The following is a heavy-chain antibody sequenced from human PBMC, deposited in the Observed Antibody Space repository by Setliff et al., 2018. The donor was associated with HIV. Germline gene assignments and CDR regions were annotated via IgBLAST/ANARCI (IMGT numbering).Heavy chain of an antibody. CDR1: GFTFTNAW. CDR3: TTAVAQNWYGSGNENY. J-gene: IGHJ4*02. D-gene: IGHD3-10*01. CDR2: IKSKTDGETE. V-gene: IGHV3-15*01. Sequence: GGSLRLSCAASGFTFTNAWMSWVRQAPGKGLEWVGRIKSKTDGETEDYAAPVKGRFTISRDDSRSTLYLQMNSLITEDTALYYCTTAVAQNWYGSGNENYWSQGTLVTVSS.